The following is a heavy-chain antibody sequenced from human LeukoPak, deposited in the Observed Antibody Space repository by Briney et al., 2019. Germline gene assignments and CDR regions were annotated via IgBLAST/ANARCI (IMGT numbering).Heavy chain of an antibody. Sequence: PGRSLRLSCAASGFTFSNYGMHWVRQAPGKGLEWVAIISYDGSTNYYADSVKGRFTISRDNSKNTLYLQMNSLRAEDTAVYYCAKEHNSGLPDYWGQGTLVTVSS. D-gene: IGHD6-19*01. CDR3: AKEHNSGLPDY. J-gene: IGHJ4*02. CDR2: ISYDGSTN. CDR1: GFTFSNYG. V-gene: IGHV3-30*18.